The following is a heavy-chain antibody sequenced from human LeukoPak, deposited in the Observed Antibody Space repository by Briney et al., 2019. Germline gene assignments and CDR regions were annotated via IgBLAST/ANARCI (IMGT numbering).Heavy chain of an antibody. CDR2: ISGSGGRT. J-gene: IGHJ4*02. V-gene: IGHV3-23*01. CDR1: GFTFSNCA. D-gene: IGHD3-16*01. CDR3: AKWPEGAMDYFDY. Sequence: GGSLRLSCAASGFTFSNCAMTWVRQAPGKGLEWVSGISGSGGRTYYADSVKGRFTISRDNSKNTLYLEMSSLRVEDTAIYYCAKWPEGAMDYFDYWGQGTLVTVSS.